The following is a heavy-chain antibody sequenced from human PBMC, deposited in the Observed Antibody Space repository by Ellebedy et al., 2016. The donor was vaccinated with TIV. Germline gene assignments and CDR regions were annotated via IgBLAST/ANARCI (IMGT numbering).Heavy chain of an antibody. CDR3: ARDPGGTSWSIDY. CDR2: IWYDGSKT. V-gene: IGHV3-33*01. CDR1: GFTFSKYG. Sequence: PGGSLRLSCAASGFTFSKYGMHWVRQAPGKGLEWVAVIWYDGSKTYYADSVKGRFTFSRDNSKNTLYLQMNSLRAEDTAVYYCARDPGGTSWSIDYWGQGTLVTVSS. J-gene: IGHJ4*02. D-gene: IGHD6-13*01.